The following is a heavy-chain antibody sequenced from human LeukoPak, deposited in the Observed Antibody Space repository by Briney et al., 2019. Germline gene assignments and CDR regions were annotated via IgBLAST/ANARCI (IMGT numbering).Heavy chain of an antibody. CDR2: IYYSGST. CDR1: GGSISSYY. V-gene: IGHV4-59*01. CDR3: ARGRRRTYYGAGYFDY. D-gene: IGHD3-10*01. Sequence: PSETLSLTCTVSGGSISSYYWSWIRQPPGKGLEWIGYIYYSGSTNYNPSLKSRVTISVDTSKNQFSLKLSSVTAADTAVYYCARGRRRTYYGAGYFDYWGQGALVTVSS. J-gene: IGHJ4*02.